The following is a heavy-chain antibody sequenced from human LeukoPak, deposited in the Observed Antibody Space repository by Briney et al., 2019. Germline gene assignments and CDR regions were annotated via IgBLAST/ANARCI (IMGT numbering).Heavy chain of an antibody. CDR3: ARGSRQWLVRYFDY. V-gene: IGHV4-34*01. D-gene: IGHD6-19*01. Sequence: SETLSLTCAVYGGSFSGYYWSWIRQPPGKGLEWIGEINHSGSTNYNPPLKSRVTISVDTSKNQFSLKLSSVTAADTAVYYCARGSRQWLVRYFDYWGQGTLVTVSS. CDR1: GGSFSGYY. J-gene: IGHJ4*02. CDR2: INHSGST.